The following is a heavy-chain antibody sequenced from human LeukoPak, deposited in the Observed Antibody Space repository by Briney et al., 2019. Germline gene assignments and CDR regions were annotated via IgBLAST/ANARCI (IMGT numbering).Heavy chain of an antibody. CDR2: INHSGST. J-gene: IGHJ6*03. D-gene: IGHD3-9*01. CDR1: GGSFSGYY. Sequence: TSETLSLTCAVYGGSFSGYYWSWIRQPPGKGLEWIGEINHSGSTNYNPSLKSRVTISVDTSKNQFSLKLSSVTAADTAVYYCARVREGYGIRDYYYYYYMDVWGKGTTVTVSS. CDR3: ARVREGYGIRDYYYYYYMDV. V-gene: IGHV4-34*01.